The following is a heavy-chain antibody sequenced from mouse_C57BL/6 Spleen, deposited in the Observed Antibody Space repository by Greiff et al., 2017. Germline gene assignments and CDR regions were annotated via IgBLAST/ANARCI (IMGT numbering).Heavy chain of an antibody. CDR1: GYTFTSYW. V-gene: IGHV1-64*01. J-gene: IGHJ4*01. D-gene: IGHD3-2*02. CDR3: ARAPPDSSGPMDY. Sequence: QVQLQQSGAELVKPGASVKLSCKASGYTFTSYWMHWVKQRPGQGLEWIGMIHPNSGSTNYNEKFKSKATLTVDKSSSTAYMQLSSLTSEDSAVYYCARAPPDSSGPMDYWGQGTSVTVSS. CDR2: IHPNSGST.